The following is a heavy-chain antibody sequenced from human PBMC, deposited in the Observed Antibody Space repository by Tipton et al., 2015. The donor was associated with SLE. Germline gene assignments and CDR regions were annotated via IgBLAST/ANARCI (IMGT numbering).Heavy chain of an antibody. V-gene: IGHV4-39*07. J-gene: IGHJ4*02. D-gene: IGHD3-10*01. CDR2: IYYSGST. CDR1: GGSISSSSYY. CDR3: ARDLIRAGYFDY. Sequence: TLSLTCTVSGGSISSSSYYWGWIRQPPGKGLEWIGGIYYSGSTYYNPSLKSRVTISVDTSKNQFSLKLSSVTAADTAVYYCARDLIRAGYFDYWGQGTLVTVSS.